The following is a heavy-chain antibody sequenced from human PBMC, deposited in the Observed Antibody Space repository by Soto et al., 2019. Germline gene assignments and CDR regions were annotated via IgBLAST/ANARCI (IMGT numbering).Heavy chain of an antibody. CDR2: ITWNSVAL. D-gene: IGHD2-2*01. Sequence: VQLVESGGGLVRPGGSPRLSCAASGFTFDDHAMHWVRQAPGKGLEWISAITWNSVALDYADSVQGRFTISRDNAKNSLYPQMHSLRPEDTALYYCAKERVRDFDGWGQGTLVTVSS. V-gene: IGHV3-9*01. CDR1: GFTFDDHA. CDR3: AKERVRDFDG. J-gene: IGHJ4*02.